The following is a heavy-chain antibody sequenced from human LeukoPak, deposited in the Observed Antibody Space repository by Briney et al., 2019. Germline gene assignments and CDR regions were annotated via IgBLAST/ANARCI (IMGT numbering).Heavy chain of an antibody. D-gene: IGHD2-15*01. J-gene: IGHJ3*02. CDR1: GGTFSSYA. CDR3: ARENSRYCSGGSCLTHDAFDI. Sequence: SVKVSCKASGGTFSSYAISWVRQAPGQGLEWMGGIIPIFGTANYAQKFQGRVTITADKSTSTAYMELSSLRPEDTAVYYCARENSRYCSGGSCLTHDAFDIWGQGTMVTVSS. CDR2: IIPIFGTA. V-gene: IGHV1-69*06.